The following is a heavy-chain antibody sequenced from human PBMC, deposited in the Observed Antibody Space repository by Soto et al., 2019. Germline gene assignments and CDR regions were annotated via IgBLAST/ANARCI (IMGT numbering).Heavy chain of an antibody. D-gene: IGHD1-26*01. J-gene: IGHJ4*02. V-gene: IGHV3-30*18. CDR3: AKGAIRGLTPY. CDR2: ISYDGSNK. CDR1: GFTFSSYG. Sequence: PGGSLRLSCAASGFTFSSYGMHWVRQAPGKGLEWVAVISYDGSNKYYADSVKGRFTISRDNSKNTLYLQMNSLRAEDTAVYYCAKGAIRGLTPYWGQGTLVTVAS.